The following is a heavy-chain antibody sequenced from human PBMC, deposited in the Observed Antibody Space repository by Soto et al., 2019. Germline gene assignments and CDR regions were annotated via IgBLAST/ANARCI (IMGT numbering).Heavy chain of an antibody. CDR1: GFTFSDHW. J-gene: IGHJ4*02. CDR2: INSDGITT. Sequence: EVQLVESGGGVVQPGGSLRLSCAASGFTFSDHWMHWVRQVPGKGLVWVARINSDGITTTYADSVKGRFTISRANARNTLYLQMDSLRAGDTALYYCARGYSSGPDYWGQGTLVTVSS. CDR3: ARGYSSGPDY. D-gene: IGHD6-19*01. V-gene: IGHV3-74*01.